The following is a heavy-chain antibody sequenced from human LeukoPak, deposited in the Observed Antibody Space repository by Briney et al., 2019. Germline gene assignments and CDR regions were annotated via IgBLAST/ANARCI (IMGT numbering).Heavy chain of an antibody. CDR3: ARAGGTSWADY. CDR1: GFTFRDYL. V-gene: IGHV3-7*01. D-gene: IGHD6-13*01. J-gene: IGHJ4*02. Sequence: GGSLRLSCEASGFTFRDYLMTWVRHAPGKGREWGAHVKQDGTEKFYVDSVKGRFTISRDNGKNSLYLQMNSLRVEDTAIYYCARAGGTSWADYWGQGTLVTVSS. CDR2: VKQDGTEK.